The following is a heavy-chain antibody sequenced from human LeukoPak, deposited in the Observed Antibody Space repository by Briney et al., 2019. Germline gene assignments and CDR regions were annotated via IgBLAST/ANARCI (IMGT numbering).Heavy chain of an antibody. CDR1: GRSFSGYY. CDR3: ARGNQYYYDSSGYYFLDY. V-gene: IGHV4-34*01. CDR2: INHSGST. D-gene: IGHD3-22*01. J-gene: IGHJ4*02. Sequence: PSETLSLTCAVYGRSFSGYYWSWIRQPPGKGLEWIGEINHSGSTNYNPSLKSRVTISVDTSKNQFSLKLSSVTAADTAVYYCARGNQYYYDSSGYYFLDYWGQGTLVTVSS.